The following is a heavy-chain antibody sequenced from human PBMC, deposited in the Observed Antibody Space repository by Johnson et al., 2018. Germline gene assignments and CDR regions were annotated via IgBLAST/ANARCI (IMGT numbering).Heavy chain of an antibody. CDR1: GFTFSNYA. V-gene: IGHV3-30-3*01. J-gene: IGHJ3*02. Sequence: VQLVESGGGVVQXGRSXRLXCAGSGFTFSNYAMHWVRQAPGKGLEWVAVISYDGSNKYFAGSVKGRFTISRDNSKNTRYLQMNSRRAEDTAVYYCARDRGYGYGYGAFDIWGQGTMVTVSS. CDR3: ARDRGYGYGYGAFDI. D-gene: IGHD5-18*01. CDR2: ISYDGSNK.